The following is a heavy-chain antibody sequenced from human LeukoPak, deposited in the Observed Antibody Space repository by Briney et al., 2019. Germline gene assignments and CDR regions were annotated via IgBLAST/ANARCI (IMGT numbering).Heavy chain of an antibody. CDR1: GYTFTSYY. CDR3: ARDRLDSSGYSMYYFDY. D-gene: IGHD3-22*01. Sequence: ASVKVSCKASGYTFTSYYMHWARQAPGQGLEWMGIINPSGGSTSYAQKFQGRVTMTRDTSTSTVYMELSSLRSEDTAVYYCARDRLDSSGYSMYYFDYWGQGTLVTVSS. CDR2: INPSGGST. J-gene: IGHJ4*02. V-gene: IGHV1-46*01.